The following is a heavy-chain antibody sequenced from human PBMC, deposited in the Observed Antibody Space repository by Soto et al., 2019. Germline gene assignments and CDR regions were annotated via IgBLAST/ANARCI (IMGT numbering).Heavy chain of an antibody. CDR1: GGSISSGNYY. V-gene: IGHV4-30-4*01. CDR2: ISYSGTT. J-gene: IGHJ6*02. CDR3: ARAWAVSTSCYGCYYGMDV. D-gene: IGHD2-2*01. Sequence: PSETLSLTCTVSGGSISSGNYYWSWIRQPPGKGLEWIGFISYSGTTHYSASLRSRVSISVDTSKNQFSLDLSSVTAADTAVYYCARAWAVSTSCYGCYYGMDVWGQGTTVTVSS.